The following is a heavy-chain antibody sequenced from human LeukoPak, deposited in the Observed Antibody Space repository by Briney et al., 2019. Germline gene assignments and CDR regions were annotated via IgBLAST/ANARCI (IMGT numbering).Heavy chain of an antibody. J-gene: IGHJ4*02. CDR1: GFTFSSYS. Sequence: GGSLGLSCAASGFTFSSYSMDWVRQAPGKGLEWVSYISSSSSTIYYADSVKGRFTISRDNAKNSLYLQMNSLRAEDTAVYYCAKSNGWAAGTPDYWGQGTLVTVSS. CDR2: ISSSSSTI. D-gene: IGHD6-13*01. CDR3: AKSNGWAAGTPDY. V-gene: IGHV3-48*01.